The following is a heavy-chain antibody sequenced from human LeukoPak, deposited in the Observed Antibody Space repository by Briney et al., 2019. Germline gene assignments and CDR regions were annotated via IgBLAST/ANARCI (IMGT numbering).Heavy chain of an antibody. D-gene: IGHD3-3*01. Sequence: SETLSLTCAVSGGSISSSGYSWSWIRQPPGKGLEWIGYIYHSGSTYYNPSLKSRVTISVDTSKNQFSLKLSSVTAADTAVYYCAQIYYDFWSGYFGRTGWFDPWGQGTLVTVSS. V-gene: IGHV4-30-2*02. CDR3: AQIYYDFWSGYFGRTGWFDP. CDR2: IYHSGST. J-gene: IGHJ5*02. CDR1: GGSISSSGYS.